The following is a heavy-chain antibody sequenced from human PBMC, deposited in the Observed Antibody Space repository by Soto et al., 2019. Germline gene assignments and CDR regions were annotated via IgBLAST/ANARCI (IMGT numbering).Heavy chain of an antibody. Sequence: LRLSCAASGFTFDDYAMHWVRQAPGKGLEWVSGISWNSGSIGYADSVKGRFTISRDNAKNSLYLQMNSLRAEDTALYYCAKDRGYSGYDGDFDYWGQGTLVTVSS. CDR3: AKDRGYSGYDGDFDY. V-gene: IGHV3-9*01. CDR2: ISWNSGSI. CDR1: GFTFDDYA. D-gene: IGHD5-12*01. J-gene: IGHJ4*02.